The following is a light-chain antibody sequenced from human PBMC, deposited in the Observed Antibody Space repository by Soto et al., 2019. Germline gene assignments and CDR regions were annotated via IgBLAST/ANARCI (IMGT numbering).Light chain of an antibody. CDR1: SRDVGAYNF. V-gene: IGLV2-14*01. CDR3: SSYTTSNTWV. CDR2: EFT. Sequence: QSALTQPASVSGSPGQSITISCSGTSRDVGAYNFVSWYQQLPSKAPKLMIYEFTNRPSGVSHRFSGSKSGNTASLTISGLQADDEADYYCSSYTTSNTWVFGGGTKVTVL. J-gene: IGLJ3*02.